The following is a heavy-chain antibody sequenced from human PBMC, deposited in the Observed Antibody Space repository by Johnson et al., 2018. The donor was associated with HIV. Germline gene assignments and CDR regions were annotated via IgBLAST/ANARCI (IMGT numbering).Heavy chain of an antibody. J-gene: IGHJ3*02. V-gene: IGHV3-30*04. D-gene: IGHD1-26*01. CDR2: ISYDGTKT. CDR3: AREGRLGSYLGGVAFDI. CDR1: GFTFSNYA. Sequence: QVQLVESGGGVVQPGRSLRLSCAASGFTFSNYAMHWVRQAPGKGLEWVALISYDGTKTYYVDSVKARFTISRDDARNTLYLQMNSLRAEDTALYYCAREGRLGSYLGGVAFDIWGQGTMVTVSS.